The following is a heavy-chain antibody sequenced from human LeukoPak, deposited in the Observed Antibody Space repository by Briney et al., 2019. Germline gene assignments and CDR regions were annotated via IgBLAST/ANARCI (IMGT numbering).Heavy chain of an antibody. D-gene: IGHD7-27*01. CDR3: ARDGRRFKLGNNNWFDP. J-gene: IGHJ5*02. CDR1: GFTFSSYS. Sequence: GGSLRLSCAASGFTFSSYSMNWVRQAPGKGLEWVSSISSSSSYIYYADSVKGRFTISRDNAKNSLYLQMNSLRADDTAVYYCARDGRRFKLGNNNWFDPWGQGTLVTVSS. V-gene: IGHV3-21*04. CDR2: ISSSSSYI.